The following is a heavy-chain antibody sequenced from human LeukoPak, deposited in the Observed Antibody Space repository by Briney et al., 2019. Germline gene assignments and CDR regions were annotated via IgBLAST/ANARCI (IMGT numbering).Heavy chain of an antibody. Sequence: GGSLRLSCAASGFTFSNYNMHWVRQAPGKGLEWVAFIPYYGTKKYYANSVKGRFTISRDNSKSTVYLQLNSLRAEDTAVYYCAREKGELERLDYWGQGTLVTVSS. V-gene: IGHV3-30*04. CDR1: GFTFSNYN. CDR3: AREKGELERLDY. D-gene: IGHD1-1*01. J-gene: IGHJ4*02. CDR2: IPYYGTKK.